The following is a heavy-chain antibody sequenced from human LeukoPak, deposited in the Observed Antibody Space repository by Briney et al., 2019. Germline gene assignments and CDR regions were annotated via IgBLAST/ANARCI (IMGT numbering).Heavy chain of an antibody. Sequence: PRGSLRLSCAASGFTFISYAMHWARQAPGKGLEYVSSISSNGGSTYYATSVKGRFTISRDNSKNTLYLQMGSLRTEDMAVYYCTSSSPTGTTWYFDLWGRGTLVTVSS. D-gene: IGHD1-7*01. CDR2: ISSNGGST. J-gene: IGHJ2*01. CDR3: TSSSPTGTTWYFDL. V-gene: IGHV3-64*01. CDR1: GFTFISYA.